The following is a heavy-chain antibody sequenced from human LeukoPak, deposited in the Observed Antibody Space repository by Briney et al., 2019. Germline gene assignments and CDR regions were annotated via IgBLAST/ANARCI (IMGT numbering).Heavy chain of an antibody. CDR1: GFTFSSYS. Sequence: PGGSLRLSCAASGFTFSSYSMNWVRQAPGKGLEWVSSISSSSSYIYYADSVKGRFTISRDNAKNSLYLQMNSPRAEDTAVYYCARAFDLRLEWSNMDVWGKGTTVTVSS. CDR3: ARAFDLRLEWSNMDV. CDR2: ISSSSSYI. V-gene: IGHV3-21*01. J-gene: IGHJ6*03. D-gene: IGHD3-3*01.